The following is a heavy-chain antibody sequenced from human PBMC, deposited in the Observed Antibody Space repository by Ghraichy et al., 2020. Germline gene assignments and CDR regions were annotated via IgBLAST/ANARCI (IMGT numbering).Heavy chain of an antibody. Sequence: LSLTCTVSGGSISSSSYYWGWIRQPPGKGLEWIGSIYYSGSTYYNPSLKSRVTISVDTSKNQFSLKLSSVTAADTAVYYCARQGYYYDSSGLNWFDPWGQGTLVTVSS. J-gene: IGHJ5*02. CDR2: IYYSGST. D-gene: IGHD3-22*01. CDR3: ARQGYYYDSSGLNWFDP. V-gene: IGHV4-39*01. CDR1: GGSISSSSYY.